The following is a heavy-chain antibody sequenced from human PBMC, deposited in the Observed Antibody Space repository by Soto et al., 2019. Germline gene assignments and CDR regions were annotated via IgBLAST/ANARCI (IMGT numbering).Heavy chain of an antibody. CDR1: GGTFTIYA. V-gene: IGHV1-3*01. CDR2: INAGNGNT. J-gene: IGHJ6*02. CDR3: ARNIAAAGTGGMDV. Sequence: ASVKVSCKASGGTFTIYAMHWVRQAPGQRLEWMGWINAGNGNTKYSQKFQGRVTITRDTSASTAYMELSSLRAGDTAVYYCARNIAAAGTGGMDVWGQGTTVTVSS. D-gene: IGHD6-13*01.